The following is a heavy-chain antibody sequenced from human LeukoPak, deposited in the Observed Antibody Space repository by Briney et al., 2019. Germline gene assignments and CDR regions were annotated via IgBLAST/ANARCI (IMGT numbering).Heavy chain of an antibody. J-gene: IGHJ4*02. V-gene: IGHV3-15*01. Sequence: GGSLRLSCAASGFTFNNGWINWVRQAPGKGLEWVGRMKSKTDGGTTDYAAPVKGRFTISTDDSTNTLYLQMNSLKTEDTAVYYCTTLGGYDILTGYYSHWGQGTLVTVSS. CDR2: MKSKTDGGTT. CDR3: TTLGGYDILTGYYSH. CDR1: GFTFNNGW. D-gene: IGHD3-9*01.